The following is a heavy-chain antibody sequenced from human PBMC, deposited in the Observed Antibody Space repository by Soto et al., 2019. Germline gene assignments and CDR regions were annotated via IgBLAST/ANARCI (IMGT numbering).Heavy chain of an antibody. CDR2: IYQTGST. J-gene: IGHJ5*02. V-gene: IGHV4-4*02. CDR1: NGSITSGNW. Sequence: QVQLQESGPGLVKPSGTLSLTCAVSNGSITSGNWWSWVRQPPGKGLEWIGDIYQTGSTNYSPSLGSRVMVSVGKCKNNFSLSRSSVTAADTAVYFCARVWGALAPIAGWFGPWGRGILVTVSS. D-gene: IGHD3-16*01. CDR3: ARVWGALAPIAGWFGP.